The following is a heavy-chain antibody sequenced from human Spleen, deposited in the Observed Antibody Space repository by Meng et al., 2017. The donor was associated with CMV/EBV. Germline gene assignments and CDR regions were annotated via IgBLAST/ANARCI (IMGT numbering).Heavy chain of an antibody. V-gene: IGHV1-2*02. CDR2: IDPNSGDT. Sequence: ASVKVSCKASGYTFTGYYLHWVRQAPGHGLEWMGWIDPNSGDTNYAQKLQGRVTMTTDTSTSTAYMELRSLRSDDTVVYYCARDDYSNYGNFDYWGQGTLVTVSS. CDR3: ARDDYSNYGNFDY. CDR1: GYTFTGYY. D-gene: IGHD4-11*01. J-gene: IGHJ4*02.